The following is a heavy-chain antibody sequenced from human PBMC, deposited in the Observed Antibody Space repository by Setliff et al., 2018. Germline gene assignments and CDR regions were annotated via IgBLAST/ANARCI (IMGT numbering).Heavy chain of an antibody. Sequence: ASVKVSCKASGYIFTTYGFNWVRQAPGQGLEWMGMISTYTGKTTYAQKFRGRVTMTTXXXTGTGYMXXXXXXXXDTAVYFCARFGGSCSSSSCYASDLWGQGTRVTVSS. D-gene: IGHD2-2*01. CDR3: ARFGGSCSSSSCYASDL. CDR2: ISTYTGKT. CDR1: GYIFTTYG. V-gene: IGHV1-18*01. J-gene: IGHJ3*01.